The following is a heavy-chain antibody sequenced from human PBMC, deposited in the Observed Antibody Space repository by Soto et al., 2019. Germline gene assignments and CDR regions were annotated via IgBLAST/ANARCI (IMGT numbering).Heavy chain of an antibody. CDR3: ARDLAAGDL. V-gene: IGHV1-46*01. CDR1: GYTFINYY. J-gene: IGHJ4*02. Sequence: QAHLVQSGAEVREPGASVKVSCRTSGYTFINYYIHWVRQAPGHGLEWMAIINPMSGATNYAQKFQGRITLTMNTSTTTVYMEVSSLTSEDTAVYYCARDLAAGDLWGQGTLVTVSS. D-gene: IGHD2-21*01. CDR2: INPMSGAT.